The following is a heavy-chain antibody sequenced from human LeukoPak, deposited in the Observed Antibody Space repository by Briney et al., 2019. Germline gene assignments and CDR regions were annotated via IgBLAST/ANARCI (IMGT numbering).Heavy chain of an antibody. J-gene: IGHJ4*02. D-gene: IGHD6-13*01. CDR3: ASRPAGSTWYGVFDY. CDR2: VFNGGST. V-gene: IGHV4-59*11. Sequence: SETLSLTCSVSGASINSHYWSWIRQSPGKGLGWIGYVFNGGSTNYNPSLKSRVTMSLDTSRDQFSLRLSSVTAADTAIYYCASRPAGSTWYGVFDYWSQGALVTASS. CDR1: GASINSHY.